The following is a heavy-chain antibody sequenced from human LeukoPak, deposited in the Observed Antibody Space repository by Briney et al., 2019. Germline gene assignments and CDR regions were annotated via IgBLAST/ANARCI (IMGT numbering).Heavy chain of an antibody. D-gene: IGHD2-2*03. Sequence: GGSLRLSCAASGFTVSSNYMSWVRQAPGKGLEWVSVIYTGGSTYYADSVKGRFTISRDNSKNTLLLQMNSLRAEDTAVYYCARDFGYCSTTSCYDQWGQGTLVTVAS. CDR1: GFTVSSNY. J-gene: IGHJ4*02. V-gene: IGHV3-53*01. CDR2: IYTGGST. CDR3: ARDFGYCSTTSCYDQ.